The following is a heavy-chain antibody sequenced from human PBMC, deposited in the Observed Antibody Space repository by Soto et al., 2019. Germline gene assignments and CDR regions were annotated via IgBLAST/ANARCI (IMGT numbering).Heavy chain of an antibody. CDR1: GFTFSSYW. D-gene: IGHD1-26*01. V-gene: IGHV3-7*01. Sequence: EVQLVESGGGLVQPGESLRLSCAASGFTFSSYWMSWVRQAPGKGLEWVANINQDGSEKYYVDSVKGRFTISRDNAKNSLYLQMNSLRAEDTAVYYCAKDRVGTTRDKAPDFWGQGTLVTVSS. J-gene: IGHJ4*02. CDR2: INQDGSEK. CDR3: AKDRVGTTRDKAPDF.